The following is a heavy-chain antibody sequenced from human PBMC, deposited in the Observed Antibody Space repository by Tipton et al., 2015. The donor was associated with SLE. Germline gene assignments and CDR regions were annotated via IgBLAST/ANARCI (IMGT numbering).Heavy chain of an antibody. D-gene: IGHD3-9*01. J-gene: IGHJ4*02. Sequence: TLSLTCAVYGGSFSGYYWSWIRQPPGKGLEWIGEINHSGSTKYNPSLKSRVTISVDTSKNQFSLKLSSVTAADTAVYYCARGPYYDILTGYFDYWGQGTLVTVSS. V-gene: IGHV4-34*01. CDR3: ARGPYYDILTGYFDY. CDR2: INHSGST. CDR1: GGSFSGYY.